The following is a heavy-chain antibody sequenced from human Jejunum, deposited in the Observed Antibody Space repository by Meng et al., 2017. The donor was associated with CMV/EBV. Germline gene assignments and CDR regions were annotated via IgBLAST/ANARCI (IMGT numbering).Heavy chain of an antibody. J-gene: IGHJ4*02. CDR2: ISSSGTTI. CDR3: ARIHYDFWSTYSYYFDY. D-gene: IGHD3-3*01. Sequence: SGFTFSEYYMSWIRQAPGKGLEWVSYISSSGTTIEYADSVRGRFTISRDNAKNSLYLQVNSLRAEDTAVYYCARIHYDFWSTYSYYFDYWGQGTLVTVSS. CDR1: GFTFSEYY. V-gene: IGHV3-11*01.